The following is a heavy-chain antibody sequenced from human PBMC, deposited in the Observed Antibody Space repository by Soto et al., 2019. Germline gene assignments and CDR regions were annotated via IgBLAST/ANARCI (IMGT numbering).Heavy chain of an antibody. Sequence: GESLKISCKGSGFTFTAYWIGWVRRMPGKGLEWMGIMFPGDSTTRYSPSFQGQVTMSADKSISTAYLQWNSLKASDTAMYYCARVVIGYCSSTSCPADYWGQGALVTVSS. D-gene: IGHD2-2*01. V-gene: IGHV5-51*01. J-gene: IGHJ4*02. CDR3: ARVVIGYCSSTSCPADY. CDR2: MFPGDSTT. CDR1: GFTFTAYW.